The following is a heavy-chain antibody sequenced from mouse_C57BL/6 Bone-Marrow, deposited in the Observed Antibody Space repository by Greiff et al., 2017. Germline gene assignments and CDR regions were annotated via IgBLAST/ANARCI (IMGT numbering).Heavy chain of an antibody. CDR2: IWRGGST. D-gene: IGHD1-1*01. V-gene: IGHV2-5*01. J-gene: IGHJ3*01. CDR3: ALLPWFAY. CDR1: GFSLTSYG. Sequence: QVQLQQSGPGLVQPSPSLSITCTVSGFSLTSYGVHWVRQSPGKGLEWLGVIWRGGSTDYNAAFMSRLSITKDNSTSQVFFRMNSLQAADTAISYCALLPWFAYWGQGTLVTVSA.